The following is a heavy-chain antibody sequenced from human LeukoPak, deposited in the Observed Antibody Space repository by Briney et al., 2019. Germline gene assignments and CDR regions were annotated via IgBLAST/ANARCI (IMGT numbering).Heavy chain of an antibody. D-gene: IGHD3-9*01. CDR2: IYYSGST. CDR3: ARHNGDILTGYFDY. Sequence: ETLSLTCTVSGGSISSYYWSWIRQPPGKGLEWIGYIYYSGSTNYNPSLKSRVTISVDTSKNQFSLKLSSVTAADTAVYYCARHNGDILTGYFDYWGQGTLVTVSS. CDR1: GGSISSYY. V-gene: IGHV4-59*08. J-gene: IGHJ4*02.